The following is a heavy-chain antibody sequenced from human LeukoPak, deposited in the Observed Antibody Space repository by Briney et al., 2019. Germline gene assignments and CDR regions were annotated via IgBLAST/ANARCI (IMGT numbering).Heavy chain of an antibody. J-gene: IGHJ4*02. D-gene: IGHD4-17*01. CDR3: ARSYGDYGGFDY. CDR2: INPNSGGT. V-gene: IGHV1-2*06. CDR1: GYTFTGSY. Sequence: ASVKVSCKASGYTFTGSYVDWVRQAPGQGLEWMGRINPNSGGTNSAQKFQGRVTMTRDTTTSTDHMELSSLRSEDTAVYYCARSYGDYGGFDYWGQGTLVTVSS.